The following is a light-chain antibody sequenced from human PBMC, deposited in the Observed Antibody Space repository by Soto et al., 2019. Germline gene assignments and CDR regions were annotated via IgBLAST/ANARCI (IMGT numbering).Light chain of an antibody. CDR2: EVS. Sequence: QSALTQPPSASGSPGQSVTISCTGTSSDVGGYNYVSWYQQHPGKAPKLMIYEVSKRPSGVPDRFSGSNSGNTASLTVSGLLAEDEADYYCSSYAGSNNFVVFGGGTKVTVL. J-gene: IGLJ2*01. V-gene: IGLV2-8*01. CDR3: SSYAGSNNFVV. CDR1: SSDVGGYNY.